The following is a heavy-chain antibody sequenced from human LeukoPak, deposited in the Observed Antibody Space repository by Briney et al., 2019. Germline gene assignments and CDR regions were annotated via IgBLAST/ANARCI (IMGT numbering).Heavy chain of an antibody. J-gene: IGHJ4*02. Sequence: GGSLRLSCAASGFTFSSYAMHWVRQAPGKGLEWVAVISYDGSNKYYADSVKGRFTISRDNSKNTLYLQMNSLRAEDTAVYYCARETPEGLYSSLDYWGQGTLVTVSS. CDR3: ARETPEGLYSSLDY. D-gene: IGHD5-18*01. CDR2: ISYDGSNK. CDR1: GFTFSSYA. V-gene: IGHV3-30-3*01.